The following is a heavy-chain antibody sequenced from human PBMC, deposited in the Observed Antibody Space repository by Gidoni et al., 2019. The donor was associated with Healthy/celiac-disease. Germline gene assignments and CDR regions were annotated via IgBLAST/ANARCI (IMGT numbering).Heavy chain of an antibody. D-gene: IGHD6-19*01. CDR3: AFTHGQWPNPFDY. V-gene: IGHV5-10-1*01. J-gene: IGHJ4*02. CDR1: GYSFTSYW. CDR2: IDPCDSYT. Sequence: EVQLVQSGAEVKKPGESLRISCKGSGYSFTSYWISWVRQMPGKGLEWMGRIDPCDSYTNYSPSFQGHVTISADKSISTAYLQWSSLKASDTAMYYCAFTHGQWPNPFDYWGQGTLVTVSS.